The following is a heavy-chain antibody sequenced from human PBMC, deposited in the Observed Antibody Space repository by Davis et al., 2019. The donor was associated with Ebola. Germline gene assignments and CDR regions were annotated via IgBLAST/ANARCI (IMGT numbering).Heavy chain of an antibody. CDR2: ISYDGSNK. V-gene: IGHV3-30*03. J-gene: IGHJ4*02. Sequence: GGSMRLSCAASGFTFSSYGMHWVRQAPGKGLEWVAVISYDGSNKYYADSVKGRFTISRDNSKNTLYLQMNSLRAEDTAVYYCARKTFSDYWGQGTLVNVSS. CDR3: ARKTFSDY. CDR1: GFTFSSYG.